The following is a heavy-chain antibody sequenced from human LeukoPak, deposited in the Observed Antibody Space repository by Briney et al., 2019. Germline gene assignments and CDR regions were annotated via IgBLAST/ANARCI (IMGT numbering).Heavy chain of an antibody. CDR1: GGSFSGYY. CDR2: INHSGST. J-gene: IGHJ6*02. CDR3: ARDGASTSCYTRGVLDYYGMDV. V-gene: IGHV4-34*01. D-gene: IGHD2-2*02. Sequence: SETLSLTCAVYGGSFSGYYWSWIRQPPGKGLEWIGEINHSGSTNYNPSLKSRVTISVDTSKNQFSLKLSSVTAADTAVYYCARDGASTSCYTRGVLDYYGMDVWGQGTTVTVSS.